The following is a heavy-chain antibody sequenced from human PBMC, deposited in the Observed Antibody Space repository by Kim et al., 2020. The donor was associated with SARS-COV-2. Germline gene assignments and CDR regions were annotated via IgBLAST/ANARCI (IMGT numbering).Heavy chain of an antibody. CDR3: ARAFGDAFDI. CDR2: IYYSGST. V-gene: IGHV4-31*03. J-gene: IGHJ3*02. Sequence: SETLYLTCTVSGGSISSGGYYWSWIRQHPGKGLEWIGYIYYSGSTYYNPSLKSRVTISVDTSKNQFSLKLSSVTAADTAVYYCARAFGDAFDIWGQGTMVTVSS. CDR1: GGSISSGGYY. D-gene: IGHD3-10*01.